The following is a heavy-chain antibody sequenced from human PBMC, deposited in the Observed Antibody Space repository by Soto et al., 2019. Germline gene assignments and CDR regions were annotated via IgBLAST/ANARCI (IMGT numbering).Heavy chain of an antibody. V-gene: IGHV3-21*01. J-gene: IGHJ6*02. Sequence: GSLRLSCAASGFTFSSYSMNWVRQAPGKGLEWVSSISSSSSYIYYADSVKGRFTISRDNAKNSLYLQMNSLRAEDTAVYYCAIWGTTVVSERVYYYYYGMDVWGQGTTVTVSS. D-gene: IGHD4-17*01. CDR3: AIWGTTVVSERVYYYYYGMDV. CDR1: GFTFSSYS. CDR2: ISSSSSYI.